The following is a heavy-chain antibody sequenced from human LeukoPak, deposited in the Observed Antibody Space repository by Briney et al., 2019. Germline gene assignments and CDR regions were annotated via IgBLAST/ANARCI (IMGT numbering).Heavy chain of an antibody. J-gene: IGHJ4*02. V-gene: IGHV4-31*03. CDR3: ARDYYVRNPGYYFDY. D-gene: IGHD4-23*01. CDR2: IFSSGST. Sequence: SETLSLTCTVSGASISSGTYYWSWIRQLPGKGLEWIGCIFSSGSTYQNPSLKSRVTISVDTSENQFSLKLNSVTAADTAVYYCARDYYVRNPGYYFDYWSQGILLTVSS. CDR1: GASISSGTYY.